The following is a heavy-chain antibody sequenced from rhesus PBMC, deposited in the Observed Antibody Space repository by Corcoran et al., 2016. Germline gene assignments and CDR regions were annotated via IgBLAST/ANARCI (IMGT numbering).Heavy chain of an antibody. Sequence: QVQLVQSGAEVKKPGTAVKLSCKASGYTCTSYYRNWVRQAPGQVLEWMGWINPSNGNTGYAQKFQGRVTMTRDTSTTTAYMELNSLRSEDTAVYYCARYWGDYRYYFDYWGQGVLVTVSS. V-gene: IGHV1-200*01. J-gene: IGHJ4*01. CDR1: GYTCTSYY. CDR2: INPSNGNT. D-gene: IGHD3-34*01. CDR3: ARYWGDYRYYFDY.